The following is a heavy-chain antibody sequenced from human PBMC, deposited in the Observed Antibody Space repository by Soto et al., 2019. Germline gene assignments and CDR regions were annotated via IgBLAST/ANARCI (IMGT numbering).Heavy chain of an antibody. J-gene: IGHJ5*02. D-gene: IGHD2-21*01. V-gene: IGHV3-15*07. CDR1: GFIFSHAW. CDR3: AADLGPPYDSNNWFDP. CDR2: VKNNGGAT. Sequence: EVQLVESGGDLVQPGGSLRLSCAASGFIFSHAWFHWVRQPPGKGLELVGRVKNNGGATDYAPSVKGRFIISRDDSKDRVYLEISSLRTEDTAIYYCAADLGPPYDSNNWFDPWGQGTLVTVSS.